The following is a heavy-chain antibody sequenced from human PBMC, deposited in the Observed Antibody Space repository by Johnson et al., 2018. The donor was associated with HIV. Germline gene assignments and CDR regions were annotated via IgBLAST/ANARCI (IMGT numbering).Heavy chain of an antibody. Sequence: QVQLVESGGGLVQPGGSLRLSCAASGFTFSNAWMSWVRQAPGKGLEWVAVISYDGSNKYYADSVKGRFTISRDNSKNTLYLQMNSLRAEDTAVYYCAKCVGNYWPNAFDIWGQGTTVTVSS. D-gene: IGHD3-22*01. J-gene: IGHJ3*02. V-gene: IGHV3-30*18. CDR1: GFTFSNAW. CDR3: AKCVGNYWPNAFDI. CDR2: ISYDGSNK.